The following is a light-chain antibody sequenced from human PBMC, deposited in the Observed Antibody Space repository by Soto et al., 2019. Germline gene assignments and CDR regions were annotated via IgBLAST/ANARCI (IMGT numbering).Light chain of an antibody. CDR2: STN. V-gene: IGLV8-61*01. CDR3: VLYRGSGISV. CDR1: SGSVSTSSY. J-gene: IGLJ2*01. Sequence: QAVVTQEPSFSVSPGGTVTLTCGLSSGSVSTSSYPRWYQQTPGQAPRTLIYSTNTRSSGVPDRFSGSILGNKAALTITGPQADDESDYYCVLYRGSGISVFGGGTKLTVL.